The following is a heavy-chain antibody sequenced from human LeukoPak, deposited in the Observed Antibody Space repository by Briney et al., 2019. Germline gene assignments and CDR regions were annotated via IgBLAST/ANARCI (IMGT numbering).Heavy chain of an antibody. CDR2: IYYSGST. J-gene: IGHJ5*02. D-gene: IGHD2-8*01. CDR1: GGSISSGDYY. Sequence: PSETLSLTCTVSGGSISSGDYYWSWIRQPPGKGLEWIGYIYYSGSTYYNPSLKSRVTISVDTSKNQFSLKLSSVTAADTAVYYCARGFLPSGCFTNIAGFDPWGQGTLVTVSS. CDR3: ARGFLPSGCFTNIAGFDP. V-gene: IGHV4-30-4*01.